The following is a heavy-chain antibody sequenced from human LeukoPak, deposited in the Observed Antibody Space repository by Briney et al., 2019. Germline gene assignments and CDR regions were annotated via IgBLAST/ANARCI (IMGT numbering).Heavy chain of an antibody. J-gene: IGHJ4*02. D-gene: IGHD6-13*01. V-gene: IGHV1-69*02. CDR1: GYSFTSYW. CDR3: GGHGGGGGTAYLY. Sequence: KISCKGSGYSFTSYWIGWVRQAPGQGLEWMGRIIPILGIANYAQRFQGRVTITADKSTSTAYMELSSLRSEDTAVYYCGGHGGGGGTAYLYWGQGTLVTVSS. CDR2: IIPILGIA.